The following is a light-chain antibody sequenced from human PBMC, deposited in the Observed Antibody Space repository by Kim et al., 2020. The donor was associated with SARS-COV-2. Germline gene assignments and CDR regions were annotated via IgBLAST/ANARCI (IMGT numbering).Light chain of an antibody. CDR1: QSVSSY. J-gene: IGKJ4*01. Sequence: EIVLTQSPATLSLSPGERATLSRRASQSVSSYLAWYQQKPGQAPRLLIYDISNRATDIPARFSGSGCGTDFTLTISSLEPEDFAVYFCQQRSVWPLTFGGGTKVEI. V-gene: IGKV3-11*01. CDR3: QQRSVWPLT. CDR2: DIS.